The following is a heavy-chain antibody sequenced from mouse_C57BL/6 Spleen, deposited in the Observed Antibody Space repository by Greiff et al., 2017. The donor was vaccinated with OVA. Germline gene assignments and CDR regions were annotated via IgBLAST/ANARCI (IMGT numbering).Heavy chain of an antibody. Sequence: QVQLQQSGAELVMPGASVKLSCKASGYTFTSYWMHWVKQRPGQGLEWIGEIDPSDSYTNYNQKFKGKSTLTVDKSSSTAYMQLSSLTSEDSAVYYCARAATVEGYFDVWGTGTTVTVSS. CDR1: GYTFTSYW. CDR3: ARAATVEGYFDV. J-gene: IGHJ1*03. V-gene: IGHV1-69*01. D-gene: IGHD1-1*01. CDR2: IDPSDSYT.